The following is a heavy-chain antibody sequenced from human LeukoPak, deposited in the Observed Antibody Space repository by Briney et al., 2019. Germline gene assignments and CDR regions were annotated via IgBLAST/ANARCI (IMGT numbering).Heavy chain of an antibody. CDR3: AREGRGGSPE. CDR1: GFTFSTYA. CDR2: ISGSDGST. J-gene: IGHJ4*02. V-gene: IGHV3-23*01. D-gene: IGHD2-15*01. Sequence: GGSLRLSCAASGFTFSTYAMTWIRQAPGKGLEWVSVISGSDGSTYYADSVKGRFTISRDNSKNTLYLQMNSLRAEDTAVYYCAREGRGGSPEWGQGTLVTVSS.